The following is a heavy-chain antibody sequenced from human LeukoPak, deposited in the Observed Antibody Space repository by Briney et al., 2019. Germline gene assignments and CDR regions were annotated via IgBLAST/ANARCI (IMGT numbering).Heavy chain of an antibody. D-gene: IGHD3-10*01. Sequence: ASVKVSCKASGYTFTSYGISWVRQAPGQGLEWMGWISAYNGNTNYAQRLQGRVTMTTDTATSTTDMDLRSLRSDDTAVYYCARDRRGGSGSYRRFDYWGQGTLVTVSS. V-gene: IGHV1-18*01. J-gene: IGHJ4*02. CDR2: ISAYNGNT. CDR1: GYTFTSYG. CDR3: ARDRRGGSGSYRRFDY.